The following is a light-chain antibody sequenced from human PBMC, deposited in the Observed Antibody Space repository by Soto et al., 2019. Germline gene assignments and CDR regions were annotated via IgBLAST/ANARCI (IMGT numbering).Light chain of an antibody. CDR3: QSYDSSLSGSYVV. J-gene: IGLJ2*01. CDR1: SSNIGAGYD. V-gene: IGLV1-40*01. Sequence: QSVLTKPPSVPGAPGQRVTISCTGSSSNIGAGYDVHWYQQLPGTAPKLLIYGNSNRPSGVPDRFSGSKSGTSASLAITGLQAEDEADYYCQSYDSSLSGSYVVFGGGTQLTVL. CDR2: GNS.